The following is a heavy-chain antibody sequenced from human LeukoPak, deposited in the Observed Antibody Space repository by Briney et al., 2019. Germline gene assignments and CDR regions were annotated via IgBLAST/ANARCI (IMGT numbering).Heavy chain of an antibody. CDR3: AKHYMGSSYNHALDC. CDR2: IHYSGTT. J-gene: IGHJ4*02. D-gene: IGHD3-10*01. Sequence: GSLRLSCAASEFSVGSNYMTWIRQPPGKGLEWIGSIHYSGTTYYNPSLKSRVTISVDTSKNQFSLNLSSVTAADTALYYCAKHYMGSSYNHALDCWGQGTLVTVSS. CDR1: EFSVGSNY. V-gene: IGHV4-59*05.